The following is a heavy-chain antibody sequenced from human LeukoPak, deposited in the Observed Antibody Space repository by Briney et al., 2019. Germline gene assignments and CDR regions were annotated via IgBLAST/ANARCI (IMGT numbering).Heavy chain of an antibody. D-gene: IGHD3-10*01. CDR2: INAGNGNT. Sequence: ASVKVSCKASGHTFTSYAMHWVRQAPGQRLEWMGWINAGNGNTKYSQKFQGRVTITRDTSASTAYMELSSLRSEDTAVYYCARDKRVHTVRGVIPYYYYYMDVWGKGTTVTVSS. J-gene: IGHJ6*03. V-gene: IGHV1-3*01. CDR3: ARDKRVHTVRGVIPYYYYYMDV. CDR1: GHTFTSYA.